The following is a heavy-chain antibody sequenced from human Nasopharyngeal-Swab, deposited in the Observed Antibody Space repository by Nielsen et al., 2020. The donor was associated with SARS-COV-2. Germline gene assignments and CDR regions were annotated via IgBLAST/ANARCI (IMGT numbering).Heavy chain of an antibody. J-gene: IGHJ4*02. D-gene: IGHD1-7*01. V-gene: IGHV3-9*01. CDR2: ISWNSGSI. Sequence: LKISFAASGFTFDDYAMHWVRQAPGKGLEWVSGISWNSGSIGYADSVKGRFTISRDNAKNSLYLQMNSLRAEDTALYYCAKGGTYWANLDYWGQGTLVTVSS. CDR1: GFTFDDYA. CDR3: AKGGTYWANLDY.